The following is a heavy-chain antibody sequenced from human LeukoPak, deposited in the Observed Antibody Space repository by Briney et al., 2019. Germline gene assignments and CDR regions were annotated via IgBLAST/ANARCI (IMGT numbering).Heavy chain of an antibody. CDR2: FYSGGST. J-gene: IGHJ4*02. CDR3: ARVYSGYNLPGSLANYYFDY. D-gene: IGHD5-12*01. V-gene: IGHV4-4*07. Sequence: SETLSLTCTVSGGSISSYYWSWIRQPAGKGLEWIGRFYSGGSTDYNPSLKSRVTISVDTSKNQFSLKLSSVTAADTAVYYCARVYSGYNLPGSLANYYFDYWGQGPLVPVSS. CDR1: GGSISSYY.